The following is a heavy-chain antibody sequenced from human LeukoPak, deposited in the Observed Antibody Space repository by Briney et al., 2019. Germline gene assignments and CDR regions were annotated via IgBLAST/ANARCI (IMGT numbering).Heavy chain of an antibody. J-gene: IGHJ4*02. CDR2: IRYDGSNK. CDR3: AKDKSLYSNSWYYFDY. Sequence: GGSLRLSCGASGFTLSSYGMHWVRQAPGKGLEWVAFIRYDGSNKQHADSVKGRFTISRDNSTNTLYLQMNSLRAEDTALYYCAKDKSLYSNSWYYFDYWGQGTLVTVSS. D-gene: IGHD6-13*01. CDR1: GFTLSSYG. V-gene: IGHV3-30*02.